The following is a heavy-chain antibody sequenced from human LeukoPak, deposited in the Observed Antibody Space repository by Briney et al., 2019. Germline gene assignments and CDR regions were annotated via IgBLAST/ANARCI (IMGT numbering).Heavy chain of an antibody. J-gene: IGHJ4*02. Sequence: PSETLSLTCTVSGGSISSGGYYWSWIRQHPGKGLEWIGYIYYSGSTYYNPSLKSRVTISVDTSKNQFSLKLSSVTAADTAVYYCARDRGGDYGDYVDYWGQGTLVTVSS. CDR1: GGSISSGGYY. V-gene: IGHV4-31*03. CDR3: ARDRGGDYGDYVDY. CDR2: IYYSGST. D-gene: IGHD4-17*01.